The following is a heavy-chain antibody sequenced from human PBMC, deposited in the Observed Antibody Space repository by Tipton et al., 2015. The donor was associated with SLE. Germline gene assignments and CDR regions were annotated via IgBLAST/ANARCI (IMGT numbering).Heavy chain of an antibody. J-gene: IGHJ6*03. V-gene: IGHV4-4*02. CDR2: IYHSGST. D-gene: IGHD6-6*01. CDR3: ARATSIAARLYYYYYYMDV. CDR1: GGSISSSNW. Sequence: TLSLTCAVSGGSISSSNWWSWVRQPPGKGLEWIGEIYHSGSTNYNPSLKSRVTISVDKSKNQFSLKLSSVTAADTAVYYCARATSIAARLYYYYYYMDVWGKGTTVTVSS.